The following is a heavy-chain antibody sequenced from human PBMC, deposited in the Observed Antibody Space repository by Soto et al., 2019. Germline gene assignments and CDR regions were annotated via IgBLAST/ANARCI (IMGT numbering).Heavy chain of an antibody. Sequence: SVKVSCKASGGTFSSYAISWVRQAPGQGLEWMGGIIPIFGTANYAQKFQGRVTITADESTSTAYMELSSLRSEDTAVYYCARLASQKYYDFWSGPRAPGSYYYYGMDVWGQGTTVTVSS. V-gene: IGHV1-69*13. CDR1: GGTFSSYA. CDR3: ARLASQKYYDFWSGPRAPGSYYYYGMDV. CDR2: IIPIFGTA. J-gene: IGHJ6*02. D-gene: IGHD3-3*01.